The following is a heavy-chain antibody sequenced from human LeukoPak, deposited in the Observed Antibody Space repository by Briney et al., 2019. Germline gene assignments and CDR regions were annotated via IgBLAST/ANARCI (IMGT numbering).Heavy chain of an antibody. Sequence: GESLKISCKGSGYSFTSYWIGWVRQMPGKGLEWMGIIYPGDSDTRYSPSFQGQVTISADKSISTAYLQWSSLKASDTAMYYCARHPFYSSYYYGMDVWGQGTTVTVSS. V-gene: IGHV5-51*01. CDR3: ARHPFYSSYYYGMDV. J-gene: IGHJ6*02. D-gene: IGHD4-4*01. CDR1: GYSFTSYW. CDR2: IYPGDSDT.